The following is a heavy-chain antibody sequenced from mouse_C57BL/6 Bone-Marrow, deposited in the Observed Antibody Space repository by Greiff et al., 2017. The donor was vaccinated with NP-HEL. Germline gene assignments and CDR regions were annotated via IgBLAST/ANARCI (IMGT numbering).Heavy chain of an antibody. Sequence: VQLQQSGAELARPGASVKLSCKASGYTFTSYGISWVKQRTGQGLEWIGEIYPRSGNTYYNEKFKGKATLTADKSSSTAYMELRSLTSEDSAVYFCARRGGLVDYWGQGTTLTVSS. CDR2: IYPRSGNT. J-gene: IGHJ2*01. CDR1: GYTFTSYG. CDR3: ARRGGLVDY. V-gene: IGHV1-81*01.